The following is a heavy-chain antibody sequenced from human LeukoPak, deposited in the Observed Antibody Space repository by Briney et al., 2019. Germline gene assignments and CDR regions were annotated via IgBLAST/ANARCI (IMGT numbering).Heavy chain of an antibody. CDR3: ARRRRTTTVTTGLYYFDY. J-gene: IGHJ4*02. Sequence: ASVKVSCKASGYTFTGYYMHWVRQAPGQGLEWMGWISAYNGNTNYAQKLQGRVTMTTDTSTSTAYMELRSLRSDDTAVYYCARRRRTTTVTTGLYYFDYWGQGTLVTVSS. D-gene: IGHD4-11*01. V-gene: IGHV1-18*04. CDR2: ISAYNGNT. CDR1: GYTFTGYY.